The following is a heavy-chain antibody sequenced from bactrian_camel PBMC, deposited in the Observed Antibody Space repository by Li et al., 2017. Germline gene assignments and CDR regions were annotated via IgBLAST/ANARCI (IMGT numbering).Heavy chain of an antibody. CDR1: GFIFSSYG. Sequence: VQLVESGGGLVQPGGSLRLSCAASGFIFSSYGMSWVRRAPGKGLEWVSAINSVGDSTYYADSVKGRFTISKDNAKNTLYLRLNSLKTEDTAMYYCTKANSGGDYYFREHYATDLASQGTQVTVS. J-gene: IGHJ4*01. V-gene: IGHV3S40*01. D-gene: IGHD2*01. CDR2: INSVGDST.